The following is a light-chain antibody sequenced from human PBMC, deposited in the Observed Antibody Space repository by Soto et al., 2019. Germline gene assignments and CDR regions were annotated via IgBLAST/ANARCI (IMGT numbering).Light chain of an antibody. V-gene: IGKV3D-20*02. J-gene: IGKJ5*01. CDR3: QHRIIWPVS. Sequence: EIVLTQSPGTLSLSPGERATLSCRASQSVSSNYLAWYQQKPGQAPRVLIYGASTRATGIPDRFTGSGSGTDFTLTISSLEPEDFAVYYCQHRIIWPVSFGQGTRLEIK. CDR1: QSVSSNY. CDR2: GAS.